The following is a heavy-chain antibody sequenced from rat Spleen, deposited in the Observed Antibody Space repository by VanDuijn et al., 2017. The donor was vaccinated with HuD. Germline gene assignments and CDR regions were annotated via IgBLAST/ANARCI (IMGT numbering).Heavy chain of an antibody. CDR3: VREEFGVRN. CDR1: GFNFNDCW. V-gene: IGHV4-2*01. Sequence: EVKLAESGGGLVQPGRSLKLSCAASGFNFNDCWMGWVRQAPGKGLEWIGEINKDSSTIKYTPSLNDKFTISRDNARNTLYLQMNKLGSEDTAIYYCVREEFGVRNWGQGVMVTVSS. D-gene: IGHD4-3*01. CDR2: INKDSSTI. J-gene: IGHJ2*01.